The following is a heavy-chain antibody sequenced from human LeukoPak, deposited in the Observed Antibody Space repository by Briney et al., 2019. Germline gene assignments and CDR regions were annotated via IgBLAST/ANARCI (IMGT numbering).Heavy chain of an antibody. D-gene: IGHD5-12*01. J-gene: IGHJ4*02. Sequence: GGSLRLSCAASGFTFSSYGMHWVRQVPGKGLEWVAVISYDGSNKYYADSVKGRFTISRDNSKNTLYLQMNSLRAEDTAVYYCAKSVEVATIYYFDYWGQGTLVTVSS. CDR2: ISYDGSNK. CDR3: AKSVEVATIYYFDY. V-gene: IGHV3-30*18. CDR1: GFTFSSYG.